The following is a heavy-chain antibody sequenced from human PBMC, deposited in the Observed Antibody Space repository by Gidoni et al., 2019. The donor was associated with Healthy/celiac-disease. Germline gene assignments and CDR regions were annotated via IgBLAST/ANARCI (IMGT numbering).Heavy chain of an antibody. CDR1: GGSISSYY. D-gene: IGHD6-19*01. CDR3: ARRGWGSGWYIDY. V-gene: IGHV4-59*08. Sequence: QVQLQASGPGLVKPSETLSLTCPVSGGSISSYYWSWIRQPPGKGLEWIGYIYYSGSTNYNPSLKSRVTISVDTSKNQCSLKLSSVTAADTAVYYCARRGWGSGWYIDYWGQGTLVTVSS. J-gene: IGHJ4*02. CDR2: IYYSGST.